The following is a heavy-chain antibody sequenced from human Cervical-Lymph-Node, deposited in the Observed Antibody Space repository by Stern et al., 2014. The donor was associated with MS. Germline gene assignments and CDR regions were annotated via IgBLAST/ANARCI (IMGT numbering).Heavy chain of an antibody. D-gene: IGHD3-16*01. CDR3: ARDRDISLGFGGGYNWFDP. J-gene: IGHJ5*02. V-gene: IGHV4-61*01. CDR2: IYYSGST. CDR1: GGSVSSGSYY. Sequence: QVQLQESGPGLVKPSETLSLTCTVSGGSVSSGSYYWSWIRQPPGKGLEWIGYIYYSGSTKYNPSLKSRVTISLDTSKNQFSLKLSSVTAADTAVYYCARDRDISLGFGGGYNWFDPWGQGTLVTVSS.